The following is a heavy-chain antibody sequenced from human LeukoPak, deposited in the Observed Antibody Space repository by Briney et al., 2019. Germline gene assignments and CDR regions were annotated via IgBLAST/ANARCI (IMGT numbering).Heavy chain of an antibody. D-gene: IGHD2-2*01. Sequence: GALRLSCAAAGFTLTYKYMSWSRPAPGKGLEWVAYINNVGNIIYYADSVKGRFTISRDTAKQSLYLQMNSLRAEDTAVYYCAKEKRSSTSCYLFDYWGQGTLVTVSS. CDR2: INNVGNII. CDR1: GFTLTYKY. J-gene: IGHJ4*02. V-gene: IGHV3-11*01. CDR3: AKEKRSSTSCYLFDY.